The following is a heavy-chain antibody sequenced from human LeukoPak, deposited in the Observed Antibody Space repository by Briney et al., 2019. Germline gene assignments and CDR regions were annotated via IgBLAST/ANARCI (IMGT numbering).Heavy chain of an antibody. J-gene: IGHJ4*02. CDR2: ISDSGGST. CDR1: GFTFDDYG. Sequence: GGSLRLSCAASGFTFDDYGMSWVRQAPGKGLEWVSSISDSGGSTYYADSVKGRFTISRDNSKNTLYLQMNSLRAEDTAVYYCAHGTVYQLDYWGQGTLVTVSS. CDR3: AHGTVYQLDY. V-gene: IGHV3-23*01. D-gene: IGHD2-2*01.